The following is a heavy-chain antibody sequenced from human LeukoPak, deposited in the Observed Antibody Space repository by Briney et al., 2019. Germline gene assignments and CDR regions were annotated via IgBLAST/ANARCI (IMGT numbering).Heavy chain of an antibody. CDR2: TNHSGST. V-gene: IGHV4-39*07. Sequence: SETLSLTCAVSGGSIRSSYYYWGWIRQPPGKGLEWIGETNHSGSTNYNPSLKSRVTISVDTSKNQFSLKLSSVTAADTAVYYCARGPGKAAHDYWGQGTLVTVSS. CDR3: ARGPGKAAHDY. CDR1: GGSIRSSYYY. J-gene: IGHJ4*02. D-gene: IGHD4-23*01.